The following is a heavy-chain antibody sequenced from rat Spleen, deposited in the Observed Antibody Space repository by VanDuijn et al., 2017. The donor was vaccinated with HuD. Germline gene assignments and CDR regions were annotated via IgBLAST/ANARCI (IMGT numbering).Heavy chain of an antibody. Sequence: EVQLVESGGGLVQPGRSMKLSCAASGFTFSNYHMAWVRQAPTKGREWVASISSGGGDTYYRDSVKGRFTISRDIAKSILFLEMDSLRSEDTATYYCARPTEGIAWFVYWGQGTLVTVSS. D-gene: IGHD1-11*01. V-gene: IGHV5-25*01. CDR3: ARPTEGIAWFVY. CDR1: GFTFSNYH. CDR2: ISSGGGDT. J-gene: IGHJ3*01.